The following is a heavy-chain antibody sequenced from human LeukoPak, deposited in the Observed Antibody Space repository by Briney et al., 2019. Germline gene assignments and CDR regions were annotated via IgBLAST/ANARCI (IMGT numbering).Heavy chain of an antibody. V-gene: IGHV3-30*18. Sequence: GGSLRLSCAASGFTFSSYGMHWVRQAPGKGLEWVAVISYDGSNKYYADSVKGRFTISRDNSKNTLYLQMNSLRAEDTAVYYCANDKYRVSWLHAFESWGQGTMVTVCS. J-gene: IGHJ3*02. CDR1: GFTFSSYG. CDR3: ANDKYRVSWLHAFES. D-gene: IGHD6-13*01. CDR2: ISYDGSNK.